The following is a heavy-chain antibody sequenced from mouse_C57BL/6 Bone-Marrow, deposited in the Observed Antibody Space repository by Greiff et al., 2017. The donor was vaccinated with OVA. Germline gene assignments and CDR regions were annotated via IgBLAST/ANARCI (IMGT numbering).Heavy chain of an antibody. Sequence: VKLVESGPGLVQPSQSLSITCTVSGFSLTSYGVHWVRQSPGQGLEWLGVIWSGGSTDYNAAFISRLSISKDNSKSQVFFKMNSLQAYDTAIYYCARNPLLLLFDYWGQGTTLTVSS. D-gene: IGHD1-1*01. CDR2: IWSGGST. J-gene: IGHJ2*01. CDR1: GFSLTSYG. V-gene: IGHV2-2*01. CDR3: ARNPLLLLFDY.